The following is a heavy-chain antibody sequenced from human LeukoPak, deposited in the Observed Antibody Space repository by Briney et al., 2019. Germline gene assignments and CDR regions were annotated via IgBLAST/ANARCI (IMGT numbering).Heavy chain of an antibody. CDR2: ISGDGGST. CDR3: ARDSQEFFQH. J-gene: IGHJ1*01. CDR1: GFTFGNYA. Sequence: GGSLRLSCAASGFTFGNYAIHWARQAPGKGLEWVSLISGDGGSTYYADSMKGRFTIPRDNSKNSLYLQMNSLRTEDTALYYCARDSQEFFQHWGQGTLVTVSS. V-gene: IGHV3-43*02.